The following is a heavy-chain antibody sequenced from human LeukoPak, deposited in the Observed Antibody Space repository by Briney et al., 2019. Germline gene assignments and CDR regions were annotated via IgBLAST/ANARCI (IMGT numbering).Heavy chain of an antibody. V-gene: IGHV2-5*02. CDR2: IYWDDDK. CDR1: GFSLSTSGVG. CDR3: ARYCSDSSGSLGYYFDY. J-gene: IGHJ4*02. D-gene: IGHD3-22*01. Sequence: SGPTLVNPTQTLTLTCTFSGFSLSTSGVGVGWIRQPPGKALEWLALIYWDDDKRYSPSLKSRLTITKDTSKNQVVLTMTNMDPVDTATYYCARYCSDSSGSLGYYFDYWGQGTLVTVSS.